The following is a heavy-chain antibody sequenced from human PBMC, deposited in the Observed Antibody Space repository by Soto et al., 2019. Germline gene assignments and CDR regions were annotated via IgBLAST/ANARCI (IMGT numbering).Heavy chain of an antibody. J-gene: IGHJ4*02. D-gene: IGHD1-26*01. Sequence: GESLKISCKGSGYSFTSYWIGWVRQMPGKGLEWMGIIYPGDSDTRYSPSFQGQVTISADKPISTAYLQWSSLKASDTAMYYCASGGRFRGSYYAGRYYFDYWGQGTLVTVSS. CDR3: ASGGRFRGSYYAGRYYFDY. V-gene: IGHV5-51*01. CDR2: IYPGDSDT. CDR1: GYSFTSYW.